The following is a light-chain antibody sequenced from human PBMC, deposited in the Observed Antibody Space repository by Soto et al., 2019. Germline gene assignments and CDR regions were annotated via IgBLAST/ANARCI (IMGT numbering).Light chain of an antibody. Sequence: EIVMTQSPDTLSVSPGERATLSCRASQSVGSNLAWYQQKPGQAPWLLIYGTSTGATGVPPRFSGSGSGTEFTLTISSLQSEDFAVYYCQQYDDWPPWTFGQGTKVEIK. CDR1: QSVGSN. J-gene: IGKJ1*01. V-gene: IGKV3-15*01. CDR3: QQYDDWPPWT. CDR2: GTS.